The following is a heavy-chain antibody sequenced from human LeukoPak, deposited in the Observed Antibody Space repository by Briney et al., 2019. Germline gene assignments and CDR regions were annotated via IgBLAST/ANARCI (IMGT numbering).Heavy chain of an antibody. D-gene: IGHD6-19*01. J-gene: IGHJ6*02. V-gene: IGHV3-53*01. CDR1: GVTVRCIY. CDR3: QWLVRVYGYYYYGMDV. CDR2: IYSGGST. Sequence: QPGGPVGLFCCACGVTVRCIYVRCVRQPTGKGLEWCADIYSGGSTYYADSVKGRFTISRDNSKNTLYLQMNSLRAEDTAVYYCQWLVRVYGYYYYGMDVWGQGTTVTVSS.